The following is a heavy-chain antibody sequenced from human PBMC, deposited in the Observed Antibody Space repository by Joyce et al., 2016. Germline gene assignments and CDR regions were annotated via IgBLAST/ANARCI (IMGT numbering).Heavy chain of an antibody. Sequence: QVQLVQSETELKRPGTSVRVSCKTSGYTFSSYHIHWVRQAPGQSLLWMVSINIGNGNTQDSCAFQSRLTLTRDTSAHTVYMELNDLRSEDTALSFCARRWRQKGYYFDCWGQGTLVIVSS. D-gene: IGHD3-3*01. CDR3: ARRWRQKGYYFDC. CDR2: INIGNGNT. J-gene: IGHJ4*02. V-gene: IGHV1-3*04. CDR1: GYTFSSYH.